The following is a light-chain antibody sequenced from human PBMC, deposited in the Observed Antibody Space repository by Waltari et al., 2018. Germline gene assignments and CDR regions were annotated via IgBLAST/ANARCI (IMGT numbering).Light chain of an antibody. CDR2: DAS. J-gene: IGKJ4*01. CDR1: QNINNY. Sequence: EIVLTQSPATLSLSPGERATLSCRASQNINNYLAWYQQKPGQAPRLLIYDASNRATGIPARFSGSGSGTDFTLTISSLEPEDFAVYYCQHRSNWPLTFGGGIKVEIK. V-gene: IGKV3-11*01. CDR3: QHRSNWPLT.